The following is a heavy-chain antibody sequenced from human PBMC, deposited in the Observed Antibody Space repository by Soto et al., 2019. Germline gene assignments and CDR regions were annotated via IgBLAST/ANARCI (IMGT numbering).Heavy chain of an antibody. Sequence: ERLVESGGGFLQPGESLRISCAASGFTSTGFELTWVRQVPGRGLEWVAYISASGDTVYYADSVQGRFTISRDNARKSLYLQMGSLRVEDTAIYYCAALSVTGGVDVWGQETTVTVSS. CDR2: ISASGDTV. CDR3: AALSVTGGVDV. D-gene: IGHD3-16*01. CDR1: GFTSTGFE. V-gene: IGHV3-48*03. J-gene: IGHJ6*02.